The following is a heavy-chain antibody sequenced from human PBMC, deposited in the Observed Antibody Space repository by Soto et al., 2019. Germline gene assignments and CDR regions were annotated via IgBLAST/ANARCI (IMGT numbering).Heavy chain of an antibody. D-gene: IGHD1-26*01. CDR1: GYTFTSYA. CDR2: INAGNGNT. Sequence: ASVKVSCKASGYTFTSYAMHWVRQAPGQRLEWMGWINAGNGNTKYSQKFQGRVTITRDTSASTAYMELSSLRSEDTAVYYCARDHKLWGLPRSYYFDYWGQGTLVTVSS. V-gene: IGHV1-3*01. CDR3: ARDHKLWGLPRSYYFDY. J-gene: IGHJ4*02.